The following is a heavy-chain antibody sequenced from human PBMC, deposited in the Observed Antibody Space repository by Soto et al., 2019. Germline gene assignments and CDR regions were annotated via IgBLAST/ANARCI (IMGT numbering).Heavy chain of an antibody. CDR2: ISSSSSYI. CDR1: GFTFSSYS. V-gene: IGHV3-21*01. D-gene: IGHD6-13*01. Sequence: GGSLRLSCAASGFTFSSYSMNWVRQAPGKGLEWVSSISSSSSYIYYADSVKGRFTISRDNAKNSLYLQMNSLRAEDTAVYYCARDPGPYSSSWYEPYYFDYWGQGTLVTVSS. J-gene: IGHJ4*02. CDR3: ARDPGPYSSSWYEPYYFDY.